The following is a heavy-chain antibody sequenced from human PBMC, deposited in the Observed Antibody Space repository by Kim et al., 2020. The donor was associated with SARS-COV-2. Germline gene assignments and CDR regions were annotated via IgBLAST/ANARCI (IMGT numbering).Heavy chain of an antibody. Sequence: GGSLRLFCAASGFTFDDYAMHWVRQAPGKGLEWVSRINWNGGSVDYADSVKGRFTISRDNAKNSLYLQMNSLRTADTALYYCAKENSEHGSGRSDYDMDV. CDR3: AKENSEHGSGRSDYDMDV. CDR1: GFTFDDYA. CDR2: INWNGGSV. D-gene: IGHD3-10*01. V-gene: IGHV3-9*01. J-gene: IGHJ6*01.